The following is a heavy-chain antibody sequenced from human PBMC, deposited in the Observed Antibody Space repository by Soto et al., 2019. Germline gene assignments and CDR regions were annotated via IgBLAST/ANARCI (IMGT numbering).Heavy chain of an antibody. Sequence: QVQLVQSGAEVKKPGASVKVSCKASGYTFTSYYMHWVRQAPGQGLEWMGIINPSGGSTSYAQKFQGRVTMTRDTSTSTVYMELSSLRSEDTAVYYCARPPRFRDSSGWYAYWGQGTLVTVSS. D-gene: IGHD6-19*01. CDR1: GYTFTSYY. V-gene: IGHV1-46*01. J-gene: IGHJ4*02. CDR2: INPSGGST. CDR3: ARPPRFRDSSGWYAY.